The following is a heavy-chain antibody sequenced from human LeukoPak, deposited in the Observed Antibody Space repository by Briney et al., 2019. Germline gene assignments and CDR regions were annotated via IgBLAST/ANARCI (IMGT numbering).Heavy chain of an antibody. CDR1: GFSVSTYE. CDR2: ISSSGNTI. V-gene: IGHV3-48*03. D-gene: IGHD3-10*01. CDR3: ARGRPEFFGSGTYLND. J-gene: IGHJ4*02. Sequence: GGSLRLSCAASGFSVSTYEMNWVRQAPGKGLECVSYISSSGNTISYADSVEGRFTISRDNAKNSLYLEMNSLRVEDTAVYYCARGRPEFFGSGTYLNDWGQGTLVTVSS.